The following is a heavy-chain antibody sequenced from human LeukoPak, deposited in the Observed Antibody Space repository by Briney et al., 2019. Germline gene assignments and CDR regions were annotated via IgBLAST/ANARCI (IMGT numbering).Heavy chain of an antibody. CDR3: ARDTYYYGSGSYGYYYYGMDV. J-gene: IGHJ6*02. CDR2: ISYDGSNK. V-gene: IGHV3-30*04. D-gene: IGHD3-10*01. CDR1: GFTFSSYA. Sequence: RSLRLSCAASGFTFSSYAMHWVRQAPGKGLEWVAVISYDGSNKYYADSVKGRFTISRDNSKNTLYLQMDSLRAEDTAVYYCARDTYYYGSGSYGYYYYGMDVWAQGTTVTVSS.